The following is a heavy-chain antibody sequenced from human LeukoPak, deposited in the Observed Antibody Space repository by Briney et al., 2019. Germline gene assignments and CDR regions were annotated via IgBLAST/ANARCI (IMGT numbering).Heavy chain of an antibody. J-gene: IGHJ3*02. Sequence: GGSLRLSCAASGFTFTSYDMHWVRQAPGRGLEWVSAIGIAGDTYYPDSVKGRFTISRENAKNSMYLQMNSLKDGDTAVYYCIRGGIQVSGIDAFDIWGQGTTVTVSS. CDR3: IRGGIQVSGIDAFDI. V-gene: IGHV3-13*01. CDR2: IGIAGDT. CDR1: GFTFTSYD. D-gene: IGHD5/OR15-5a*01.